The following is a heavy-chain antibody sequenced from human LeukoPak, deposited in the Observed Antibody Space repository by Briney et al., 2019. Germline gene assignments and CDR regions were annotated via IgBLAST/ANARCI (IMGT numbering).Heavy chain of an antibody. D-gene: IGHD3-22*01. J-gene: IGHJ4*02. CDR3: ARVGGTYYYDSSGYYYFDY. CDR1: GGTFSSYA. Sequence: ASVKVSCKASGGTFSSYAISWVRQAPGRGLEWMGGIIPIFGTANYAQKFQGRVTITADESTSTAYMELSSLRSEDTAVYYCARVGGTYYYDSSGYYYFDYWGQGTLVTVSS. CDR2: IIPIFGTA. V-gene: IGHV1-69*13.